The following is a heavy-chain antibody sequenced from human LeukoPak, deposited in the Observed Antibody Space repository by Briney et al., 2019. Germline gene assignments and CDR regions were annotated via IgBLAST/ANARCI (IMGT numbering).Heavy chain of an antibody. CDR1: GYSISSGYY. CDR2: IYHSGST. CDR3: ARDSSSSGWFDP. J-gene: IGHJ5*02. Sequence: SETLSLTCTVSGYSISSGYYWGWIRQPPGKGLEWIGSIYHSGSTYYNPSLKSRVTISVDTSKNQFSLKLSSVTAADTAVYCCARDSSSSGWFDPWGQGTLVTVSS. V-gene: IGHV4-38-2*02. D-gene: IGHD6-6*01.